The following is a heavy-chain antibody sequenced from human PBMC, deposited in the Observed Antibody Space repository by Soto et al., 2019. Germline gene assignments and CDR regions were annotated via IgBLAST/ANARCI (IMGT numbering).Heavy chain of an antibody. CDR2: IYSGGST. J-gene: IGHJ5*02. V-gene: IGHV3-53*04. CDR3: ARDGGHGWFDP. Sequence: EVQLVESGGGLVQPGGSLRLSCAASGFTVSSNYMSWVRQAPGKGLEWVSVIYSGGSTYYADSVKGRFTIPRHNSKNTLYLPMNSLRAEDTAVYYCARDGGHGWFDPWGQGTLVTVSS. CDR1: GFTVSSNY.